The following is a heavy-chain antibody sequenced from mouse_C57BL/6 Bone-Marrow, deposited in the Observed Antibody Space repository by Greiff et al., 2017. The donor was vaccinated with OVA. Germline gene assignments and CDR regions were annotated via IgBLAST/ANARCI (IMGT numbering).Heavy chain of an antibody. CDR3: ARQSGLLYP. V-gene: IGHV5-6*01. CDR2: ISSGGSYT. D-gene: IGHD6-5*01. J-gene: IGHJ4*01. Sequence: EVQLVESGGDLVKPGGSLKLSCAASGFTFSSYGMSWVRQTPDQRLEWVATISSGGSYTYYPDSVKGRFTISRDNAKNTLYLQMSSLKAEDTSMYYCARQSGLLYPWGQGTSVTVSS. CDR1: GFTFSSYG.